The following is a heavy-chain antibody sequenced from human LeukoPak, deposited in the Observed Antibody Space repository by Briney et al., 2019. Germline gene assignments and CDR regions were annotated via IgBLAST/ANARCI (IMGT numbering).Heavy chain of an antibody. CDR3: ARGGAARLHFQN. CDR1: GGTISTYY. V-gene: IGHV4-59*01. CDR2: IYHSGST. Sequence: SETLSLTCTVSGGTISTYYWNWIRQPPGKGLEWIGYIYHSGSTNYNPSLQSRVTISVDTSKNQFSLNLNSVTAADTAVYYCARGGAARLHFQNWGQGTLVTVSS. D-gene: IGHD6-6*01. J-gene: IGHJ1*01.